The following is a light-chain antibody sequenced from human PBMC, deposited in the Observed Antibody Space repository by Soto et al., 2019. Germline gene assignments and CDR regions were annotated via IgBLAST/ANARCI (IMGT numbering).Light chain of an antibody. J-gene: IGKJ1*01. CDR2: KAS. V-gene: IGKV1-5*03. CDR1: QSISSW. Sequence: DIQMTQSPSTLSAFVGDRVTITCRASQSISSWLAWYQQKPGEAPKLLINKASTLESGVSSRFSGSGSGTEFTLNISSLQPDDFATYYCQQYNTYSTFGQGTKVEI. CDR3: QQYNTYST.